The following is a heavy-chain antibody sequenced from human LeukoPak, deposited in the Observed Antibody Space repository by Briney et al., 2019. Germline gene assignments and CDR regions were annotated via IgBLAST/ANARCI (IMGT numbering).Heavy chain of an antibody. CDR1: GYTFTSYY. J-gene: IGHJ4*02. CDR3: AREQWAYRSYYASSGYHDY. V-gene: IGHV1-46*01. Sequence: ASVKVSCKASGYTFTSYYMHWVRQAPGQGLEWMGIINPSGGSTSYAQKFQGRVTMTRDMSTSTVYMELSSLRSEDTAMYYCAREQWAYRSYYASSGYHDYWGQGTLVTVSS. D-gene: IGHD3-22*01. CDR2: INPSGGST.